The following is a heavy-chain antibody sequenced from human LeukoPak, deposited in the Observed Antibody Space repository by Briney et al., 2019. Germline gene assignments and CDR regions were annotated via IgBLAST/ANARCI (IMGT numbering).Heavy chain of an antibody. D-gene: IGHD3-3*01. V-gene: IGHV3-30*02. CDR2: IRYDGSNK. Sequence: PGGSLRLSCAASGFTFSSFAMSWVRQAPGKGLEWVAFIRYDGSNKYYADSVKGRFTISRDNSKNTLYLQMNSLRAEDTAVYYCAKDCLPEVRFLEWLLYNWFDPWGQGTLVTVSS. CDR1: GFTFSSFA. CDR3: AKDCLPEVRFLEWLLYNWFDP. J-gene: IGHJ5*02.